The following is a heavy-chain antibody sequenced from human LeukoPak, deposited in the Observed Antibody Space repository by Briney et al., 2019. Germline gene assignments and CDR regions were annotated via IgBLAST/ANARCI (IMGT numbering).Heavy chain of an antibody. J-gene: IGHJ4*02. Sequence: GGSLRLSCAASGFTFSSYWMSWVRQAPGKGLEWVANIKQDGSEKYYVDSVKGRFTISRDNAKNSLYLQMNSLRAEDTAVYYCARRRSYGFLGDYFDYWGQGTLVTVSS. CDR1: GFTFSSYW. CDR3: ARRRSYGFLGDYFDY. D-gene: IGHD5-18*01. CDR2: IKQDGSEK. V-gene: IGHV3-7*01.